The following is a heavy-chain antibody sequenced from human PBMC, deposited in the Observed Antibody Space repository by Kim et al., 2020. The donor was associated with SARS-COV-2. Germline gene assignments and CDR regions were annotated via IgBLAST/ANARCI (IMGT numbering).Heavy chain of an antibody. D-gene: IGHD3-3*01. CDR2: ISSSSSYI. CDR3: ARGAPERRSPNTIFGVVTIDDDTYYYYYGMDV. V-gene: IGHV3-21*01. J-gene: IGHJ6*02. Sequence: GGSLRLSCAASGFTFSSYSMNWVRQAPGKGLEWVSSISSSSSYIYYADSVKGRFTISRDNAKNSLYLQMNSLRAEDTAVYYCARGAPERRSPNTIFGVVTIDDDTYYYYYGMDVWGQGTTVTVSS. CDR1: GFTFSSYS.